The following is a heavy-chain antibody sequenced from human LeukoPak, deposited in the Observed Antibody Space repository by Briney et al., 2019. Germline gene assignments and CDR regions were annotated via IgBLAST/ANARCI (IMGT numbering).Heavy chain of an antibody. CDR3: TTDEGVDDYFDY. D-gene: IGHD3-10*01. V-gene: IGHV3-15*01. Sequence: GGSIRLSRAASAFTLSSAWMSWDRQAAGGWLEWVGRILSKTDGGTTDYAAPVKGRFTISRDESKNMLYLQMNSLKTEDTAVYYCTTDEGVDDYFDYWGQGTLVSVSS. CDR1: AFTLSSAW. CDR2: ILSKTDGGTT. J-gene: IGHJ4*02.